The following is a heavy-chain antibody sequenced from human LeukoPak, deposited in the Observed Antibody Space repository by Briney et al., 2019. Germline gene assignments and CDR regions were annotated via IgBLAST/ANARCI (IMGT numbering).Heavy chain of an antibody. J-gene: IGHJ3*01. Sequence: GGSQRLSCAASGFTFSVAAMTWVRQAPGKGLEWVSLIGASGESTYYADSVKGRFTISRDNSKNTLSLQMNSLTVEDTAMYFCAKDIQLSTWGLGTMVTVSS. CDR2: IGASGEST. CDR3: AKDIQLST. D-gene: IGHD5-24*01. V-gene: IGHV3-23*01. CDR1: GFTFSVAA.